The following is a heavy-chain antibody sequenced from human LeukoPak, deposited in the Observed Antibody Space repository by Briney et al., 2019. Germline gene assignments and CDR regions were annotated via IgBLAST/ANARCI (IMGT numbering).Heavy chain of an antibody. CDR2: IYSGGST. D-gene: IGHD3-10*02. V-gene: IGHV3-43*02. J-gene: IGHJ6*04. Sequence: GSLLLSCAASGFTFDDYAMHWVRQAPGKGLEWVSLIYSGGSTYYADSVKGRFTISRDNTKNSLYLQMNSLRAEDTAVYYCAELGITMIGGVWGKGTTVTISS. CDR3: AELGITMIGGV. CDR1: GFTFDDYA.